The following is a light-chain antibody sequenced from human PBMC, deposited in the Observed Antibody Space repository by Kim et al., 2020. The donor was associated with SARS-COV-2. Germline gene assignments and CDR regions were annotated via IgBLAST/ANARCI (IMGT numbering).Light chain of an antibody. CDR2: GAS. CDR1: QTVSSSY. CDR3: QQYGTSPYT. V-gene: IGKV3-20*01. Sequence: EIVLTQSPGTLSLSPGERATLSCRASQTVSSSYLAWYQQKPGQAPRLLISGASGRATGIPDRFSGSGSGTDFTLTISRLEPEDFAVYFCQQYGTSPYTFGQGTKLEI. J-gene: IGKJ2*01.